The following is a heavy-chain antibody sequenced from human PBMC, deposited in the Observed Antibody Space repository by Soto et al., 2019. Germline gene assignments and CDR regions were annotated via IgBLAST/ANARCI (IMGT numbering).Heavy chain of an antibody. D-gene: IGHD3-9*01. CDR1: GFSLTTGKMG. CDR3: ARMKVDSYQFYYAMDV. Sequence: GSGPTLVNPTETLTLTCTVSGFSLTTGKMGVSWIRQPPGKALEWLAHIFSDNERSYSTSLQGRLTISKDTSGSQVVLSMTNVDPVDTATYYFARMKVDSYQFYYAMDVWGQGTTVTVSS. CDR2: IFSDNER. V-gene: IGHV2-26*01. J-gene: IGHJ6*02.